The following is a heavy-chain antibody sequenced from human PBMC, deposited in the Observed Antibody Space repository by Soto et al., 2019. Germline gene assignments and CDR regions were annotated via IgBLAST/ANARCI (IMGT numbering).Heavy chain of an antibody. V-gene: IGHV1-69*13. CDR1: GGTFSSYA. D-gene: IGHD4-17*01. CDR3: ARDSPYGDYRDY. Sequence: GASVKVSCKASGGTFSSYAISWVRQAPGQGLEWMGGIIPIFGTANYAQKFQGRVTITADESTSTAYMELSSLRSEDTAVYYCARDSPYGDYRDYWGQGTLVPVSS. J-gene: IGHJ4*02. CDR2: IIPIFGTA.